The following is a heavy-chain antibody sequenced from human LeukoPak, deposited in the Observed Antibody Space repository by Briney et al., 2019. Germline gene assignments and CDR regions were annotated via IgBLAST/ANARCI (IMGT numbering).Heavy chain of an antibody. CDR1: GFTVSSNY. Sequence: GGSLRLSCAGSGFTVSSNYMSWVRHAPGKRLEWVSVIYSGGSIYYADSVKGRFTISRDNSKNTLYLQMNSLRAEDTAVYYCAKDDTYDSSGYHLYWGQGTPVTVSS. CDR2: IYSGGSI. J-gene: IGHJ4*02. V-gene: IGHV3-53*01. D-gene: IGHD3-22*01. CDR3: AKDDTYDSSGYHLY.